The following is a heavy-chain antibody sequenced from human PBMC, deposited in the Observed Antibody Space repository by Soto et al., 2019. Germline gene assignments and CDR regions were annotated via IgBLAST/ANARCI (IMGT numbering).Heavy chain of an antibody. CDR3: ARAPYDSSGYYHVPYNWFDP. Sequence: QVQLVQSGAEVKKPGSSVKVSCKASGGTFSSYAISWVRQAPGQGLEWMGGIIPIFGTANYAQKFQGRVTITADESTSTAYRELSSLRSEDTAVYYCARAPYDSSGYYHVPYNWFDPWGHGTLVTVSS. J-gene: IGHJ5*02. CDR1: GGTFSSYA. V-gene: IGHV1-69*01. D-gene: IGHD3-22*01. CDR2: IIPIFGTA.